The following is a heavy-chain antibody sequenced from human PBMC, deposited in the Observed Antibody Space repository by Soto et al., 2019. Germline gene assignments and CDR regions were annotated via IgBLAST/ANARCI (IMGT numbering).Heavy chain of an antibody. Sequence: QITLKESGPTLVKPTETLTLTCTVSGFPLSARGVGVGWIREPPGKALEWLAVIYWNDDKGYSPSLKSRLTNTKDPSKTQVVLTMTNTDPVDTAKYFCAHSPWGSAPDYWGQGTLVTVSS. V-gene: IGHV2-5*01. D-gene: IGHD3-16*01. CDR3: AHSPWGSAPDY. CDR1: GFPLSARGVG. CDR2: IYWNDDK. J-gene: IGHJ4*02.